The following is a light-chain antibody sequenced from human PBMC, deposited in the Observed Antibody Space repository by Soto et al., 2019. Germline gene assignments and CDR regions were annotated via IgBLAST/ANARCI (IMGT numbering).Light chain of an antibody. J-gene: IGKJ2*01. CDR3: QQYGSTPPT. Sequence: EIVLTQSPGTLSLSPGERATLSCRASQSVTSSYLAWYQRKPGQAPRLLIFAASTRATGIPDRFSGGGSGTDFTLTISRLEPEDFALYYCQQYGSTPPTFGQGTKVEIK. CDR1: QSVTSSY. V-gene: IGKV3-20*01. CDR2: AAS.